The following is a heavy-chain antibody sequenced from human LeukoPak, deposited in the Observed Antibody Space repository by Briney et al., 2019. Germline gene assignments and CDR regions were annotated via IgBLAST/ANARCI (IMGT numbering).Heavy chain of an antibody. CDR2: MNPNSGNT. J-gene: IGHJ5*02. D-gene: IGHD3-16*01. CDR1: GYTFTTYD. Sequence: ASVKVSCKASGYTFTTYDINWVRQATGQGLEWMGWMNPNSGNTGYTQKFQGRVTMTRNTSISTAYMELSSLRSEDTAVYYCARGRGSGHKENWFDPWGQGTLGTVSS. CDR3: ARGRGSGHKENWFDP. V-gene: IGHV1-8*01.